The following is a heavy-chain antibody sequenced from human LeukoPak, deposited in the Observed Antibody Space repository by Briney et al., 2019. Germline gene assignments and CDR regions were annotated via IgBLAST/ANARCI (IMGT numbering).Heavy chain of an antibody. V-gene: IGHV4-59*08. Sequence: SETLSLTCTISGGSINNYYWTWIRQPPGKGLEWIGYIYYSGSTNYNPSLKSRVTISVDTSKNQFSLKLTSVTAADTAVYYCARVDSSDAGNFDYWGQGTLVTVSS. CDR3: ARVDSSDAGNFDY. J-gene: IGHJ4*02. D-gene: IGHD2-15*01. CDR2: IYYSGST. CDR1: GGSINNYY.